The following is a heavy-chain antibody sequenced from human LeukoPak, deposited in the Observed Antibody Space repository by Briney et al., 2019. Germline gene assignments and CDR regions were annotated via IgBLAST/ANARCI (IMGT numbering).Heavy chain of an antibody. D-gene: IGHD1-26*01. CDR3: ARVGGSNAFDI. CDR1: GFTFSSYW. Sequence: PGGSLRLSCAASGFTFSSYWVHWVRQAPGKGLVWVSPINSDGSSTSYADSVKGRFTISRDNAKNTLSLQMNSLRAEDTAVYYCARVGGSNAFDIWGQGTTVTVSS. CDR2: INSDGSST. J-gene: IGHJ3*02. V-gene: IGHV3-74*01.